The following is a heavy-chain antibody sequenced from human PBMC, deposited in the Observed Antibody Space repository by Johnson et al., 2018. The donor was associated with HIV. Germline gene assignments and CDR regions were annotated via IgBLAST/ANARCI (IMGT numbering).Heavy chain of an antibody. CDR3: ARVGCATSDAFDI. CDR2: ISPSGASA. D-gene: IGHD5-12*01. J-gene: IGHJ3*02. Sequence: VQLVESGGGVVQPGRSLRLSCAASGFTFSSVTMSWVRQAPGKGLQWVAAISPSGASAFYADSVKGRFTMSRDNSKNTLYLQMNSLRNEDTAVYYCARVGCATSDAFDIWGQGTMVTVSS. V-gene: IGHV3-23*04. CDR1: GFTFSSVT.